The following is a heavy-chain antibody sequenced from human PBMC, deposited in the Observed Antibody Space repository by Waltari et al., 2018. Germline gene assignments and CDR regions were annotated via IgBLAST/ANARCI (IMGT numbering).Heavy chain of an antibody. CDR2: ISSSSSTI. CDR1: GFIFSDYS. Sequence: EVQLVESGGDLVKPGGSLRLSCAASGFIFSDYSMNWVRQAQGKGLEWVSSISSSSSTIHYADSMKGRFTISRDNAKSSLYLQLNSLRAEDTAVYYCARGTRGTFDHWGQGTLVTVSS. V-gene: IGHV3-21*01. J-gene: IGHJ4*02. CDR3: ARGTRGTFDH.